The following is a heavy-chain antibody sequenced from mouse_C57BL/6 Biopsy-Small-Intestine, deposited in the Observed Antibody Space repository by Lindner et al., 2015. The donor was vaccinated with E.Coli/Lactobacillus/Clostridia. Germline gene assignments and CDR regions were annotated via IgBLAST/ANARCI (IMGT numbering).Heavy chain of an antibody. CDR1: GYSFTGYY. J-gene: IGHJ2*01. CDR3: ASLTGTKGYFDY. Sequence: VQLQESGPELVKPGASVKISCKASGYSFTGYYMHWVKQSNGKSLEWIGVINPNYGTTSYNQKFKGKATLTVDQSSSTAYMQLNSLTSEDSAVYYCASLTGTKGYFDYWGQGTTLTVSS. D-gene: IGHD4-1*01. CDR2: INPNYGTT. V-gene: IGHV1-39*01.